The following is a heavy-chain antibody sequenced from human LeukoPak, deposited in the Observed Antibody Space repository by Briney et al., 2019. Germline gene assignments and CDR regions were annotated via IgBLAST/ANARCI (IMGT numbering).Heavy chain of an antibody. V-gene: IGHV4-61*02. Sequence: SETLSLTCTVSGGSISSGGHYWSWIRQPAGKGLEYLGRIYATGSTNYNPSLRSRVTISADTSMNHFSLKLSSVTAADTAVYYCARGVKYCSGGSCYYAFDIWGQGTMVTVSS. CDR2: IYATGST. CDR1: GGSISSGGHY. J-gene: IGHJ3*02. D-gene: IGHD2-15*01. CDR3: ARGVKYCSGGSCYYAFDI.